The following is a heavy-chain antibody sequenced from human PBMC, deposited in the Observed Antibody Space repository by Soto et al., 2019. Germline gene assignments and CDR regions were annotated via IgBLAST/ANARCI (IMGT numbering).Heavy chain of an antibody. D-gene: IGHD5-18*01. J-gene: IGHJ4*02. Sequence: QVQLVQSGAEVKKPGASVRVSCKASGYALSSYHMHWVRQAPGQGLEWMGIINPSGVSTAYAQRFQGRLTVTRDTSTSTVYMELSDLRSEDTAVYYCARALPRSSGYAYGALDYWGQGTLVTVSP. V-gene: IGHV1-46*01. CDR2: INPSGVST. CDR3: ARALPRSSGYAYGALDY. CDR1: GYALSSYH.